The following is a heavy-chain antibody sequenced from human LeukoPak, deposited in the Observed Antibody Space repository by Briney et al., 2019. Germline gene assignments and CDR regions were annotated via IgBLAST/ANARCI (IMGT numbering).Heavy chain of an antibody. V-gene: IGHV1-18*04. CDR1: GYTFRIYS. CDR3: ARRGRYCSSSSCYHDAFDV. CDR2: ISPYNGYT. J-gene: IGHJ3*01. Sequence: ASVKVSCKTSGYTFRIYSIGWVRQAPGQGLEWMRWISPYNGYTKYAQRVQGRLTLSTDTSTSIAYMELRSLTSDDTAVYYCARRGRYCSSSSCYHDAFDVWGQGTMVTVSS. D-gene: IGHD2-2*01.